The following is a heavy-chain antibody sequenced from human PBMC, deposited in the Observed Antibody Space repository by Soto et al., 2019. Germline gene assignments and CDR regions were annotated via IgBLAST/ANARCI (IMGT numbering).Heavy chain of an antibody. J-gene: IGHJ5*02. CDR2: IGTLSDT. V-gene: IGHV3-13*01. D-gene: IGHD3-10*01. Sequence: GGSLRLSCAGSGFTFGTFDIHWVRQAPGKGLEWVSGIGTLSDTFYAASVQGRFTISRQNAKNSVYLQMNSLRAGDTAFYYCARGRSFSYDSTPPPMFDPWGQGTLVTVSS. CDR1: GFTFGTFD. CDR3: ARGRSFSYDSTPPPMFDP.